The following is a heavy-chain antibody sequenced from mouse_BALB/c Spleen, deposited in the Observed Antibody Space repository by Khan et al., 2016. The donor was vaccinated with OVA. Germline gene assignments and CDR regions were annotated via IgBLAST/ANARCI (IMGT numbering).Heavy chain of an antibody. Sequence: QVQLQQSRPGLVQPSQSLSITCTVSGFSLTSYGVHWVRQSPGKGLEWLGVIWSVGSTDYNAAFLSRLNISKVNSKGQAFFKMNSLQANDTAIYYCARNYDYDEGLAYWGQGTLVTVSA. J-gene: IGHJ3*01. V-gene: IGHV2-2*02. CDR3: ARNYDYDEGLAY. D-gene: IGHD2-4*01. CDR1: GFSLTSYG. CDR2: IWSVGST.